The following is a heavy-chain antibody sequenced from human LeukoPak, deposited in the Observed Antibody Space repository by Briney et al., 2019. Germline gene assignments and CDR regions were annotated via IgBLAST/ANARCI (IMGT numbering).Heavy chain of an antibody. CDR3: ARTSAGWLQYS. Sequence: SETLSLTCTVSGDSISSDDYYWSWIRQPAGKGLEWIGRIYTSGSTNYNPSLKSRVTISVDTSKNQFSLKLSSVTAADTAVYYCARTSAGWLQYSWGQGTLVTVSS. CDR2: IYTSGST. D-gene: IGHD5-24*01. CDR1: GDSISSDDYY. J-gene: IGHJ4*02. V-gene: IGHV4-61*02.